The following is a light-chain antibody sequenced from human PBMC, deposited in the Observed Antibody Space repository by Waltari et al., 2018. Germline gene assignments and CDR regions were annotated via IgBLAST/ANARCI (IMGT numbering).Light chain of an antibody. CDR3: GTWDSSLSGAV. J-gene: IGLJ7*01. V-gene: IGLV1-51*02. CDR1: RSNIGNNY. CDR2: EDT. Sequence: QSVLTQPPSVSAAPGQRVTIPCSGGRSNIGNNYFSWYRQFPGTAPKLLIYEDTERPSGIAGRFSGSKSGTSATLDITGLQAGDEADYYCGTWDSSLSGAVFGGGTHLTVL.